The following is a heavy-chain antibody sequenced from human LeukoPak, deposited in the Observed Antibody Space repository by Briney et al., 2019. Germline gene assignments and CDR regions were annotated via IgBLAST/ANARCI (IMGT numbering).Heavy chain of an antibody. D-gene: IGHD3-9*01. CDR3: ATKSPEGGWLLNSFDY. CDR1: GYTFTCYG. J-gene: IGHJ4*02. Sequence: ASVKVSCKASGYTFTCYGISGVRQAPGQGLEWMGWISAYNGNTNYAQKLQGRVTMTTDTSTSTAYMELRSLRSDDTAVYYCATKSPEGGWLLNSFDYWGQGTLVTVSS. V-gene: IGHV1-18*01. CDR2: ISAYNGNT.